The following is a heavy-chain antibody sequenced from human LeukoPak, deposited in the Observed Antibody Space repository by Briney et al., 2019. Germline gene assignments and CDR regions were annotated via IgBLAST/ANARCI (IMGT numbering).Heavy chain of an antibody. CDR1: GGSISSNY. CDR3: ATEVAPSDHYYYYGMDV. CDR2: IYYSGRN. D-gene: IGHD5-12*01. V-gene: IGHV4-59*01. J-gene: IGHJ6*02. Sequence: PSETLSLTCTVSGGSISSNYWSWVRQPPGKGLEWIGYIYYSGRNNYNPSLKRRVAISVDTSKNQFSLYLSSVTAADTAVYYCATEVAPSDHYYYYGMDVWGQGTTVTVSS.